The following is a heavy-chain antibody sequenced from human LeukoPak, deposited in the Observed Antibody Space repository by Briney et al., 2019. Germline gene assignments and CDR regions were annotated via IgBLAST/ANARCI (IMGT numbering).Heavy chain of an antibody. J-gene: IGHJ4*02. CDR2: IYPYDSDT. CDR1: RDSFTNYW. CDR3: ARGPDGAYYFDS. V-gene: IGHV5-51*01. D-gene: IGHD1-14*01. Sequence: GESLKISCKGSRDSFTNYWIGWVRQMPGKGLEWMGLIYPYDSDTRYSPSFQGQVTISVDKSISTAYLQWTSLKASDTALYSCARGPDGAYYFDSWGQGTLVSVSS.